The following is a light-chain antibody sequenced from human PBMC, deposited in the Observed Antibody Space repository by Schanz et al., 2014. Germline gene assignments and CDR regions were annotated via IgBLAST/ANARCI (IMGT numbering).Light chain of an antibody. V-gene: IGKV3-11*01. Sequence: EIVMTQSPATLSVSPGERATLSCRASQSVSSHLVWYQQKPGQAPRLLIYAASNRAAGIPARFSGSGSGTDFTLTIGSLEPEDFAVYYCQQRSTWPLTFGGGTKVEIK. CDR2: AAS. J-gene: IGKJ4*01. CDR1: QSVSSH. CDR3: QQRSTWPLT.